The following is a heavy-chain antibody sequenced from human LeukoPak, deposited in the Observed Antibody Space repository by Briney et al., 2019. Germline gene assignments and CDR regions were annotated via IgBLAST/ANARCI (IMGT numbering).Heavy chain of an antibody. CDR1: GGSFSGYY. V-gene: IGHV4-34*01. CDR2: INHSGST. CDR3: ARLRNTAMARFDY. J-gene: IGHJ4*02. D-gene: IGHD5-18*01. Sequence: SETLSLTCAVYGGSFSGYYWSWIRQPPGKGLEWIGEINHSGSTNYNPSLKSRVTISVDTSKNQFSLKLTSVTAADTAVYYCARLRNTAMARFDYWGQGTLVTVSS.